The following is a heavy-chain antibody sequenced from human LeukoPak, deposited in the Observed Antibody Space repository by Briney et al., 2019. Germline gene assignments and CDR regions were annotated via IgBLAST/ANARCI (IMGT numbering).Heavy chain of an antibody. Sequence: PSETLSLTCTVSGGSISSYYWSWIRQPPGKGLEWIGYIYYSGSTNYNPSLKSRVTISVDTSKNQFSLKLSSVTAADTAVYYCARGGGSPGVYYWGQGTLVTVSS. CDR1: GGSISSYY. CDR2: IYYSGST. D-gene: IGHD1-26*01. V-gene: IGHV4-59*08. CDR3: ARGGGSPGVYY. J-gene: IGHJ4*02.